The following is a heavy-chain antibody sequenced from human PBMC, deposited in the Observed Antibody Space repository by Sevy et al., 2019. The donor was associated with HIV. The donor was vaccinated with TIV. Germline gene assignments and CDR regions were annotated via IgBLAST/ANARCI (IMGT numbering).Heavy chain of an antibody. CDR1: GGSISNKNYY. Sequence: SETLSLTCTVSGGSISNKNYYWCWIRQSPGKGLEWIGRVYYSGSTYYNPSLKSRVTITVDTSKNQFSLRLSSVTAADTAVYYCARSPPWGNTWLYYFDSWGQGTLVTVSS. CDR2: VYYSGST. CDR3: ARSPPWGNTWLYYFDS. J-gene: IGHJ4*02. V-gene: IGHV4-39*01. D-gene: IGHD3-9*01.